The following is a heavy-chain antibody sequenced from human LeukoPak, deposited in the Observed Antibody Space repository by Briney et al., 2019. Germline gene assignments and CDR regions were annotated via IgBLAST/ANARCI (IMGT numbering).Heavy chain of an antibody. V-gene: IGHV3-7*01. CDR3: ARGHYQLT. J-gene: IGHJ5*02. D-gene: IGHD2-2*01. CDR1: GFTFRSYW. Sequence: GGSLRLSCAASGFTFRSYWMSWVRQAPGKGLEWVASIKEEGSEKHYVDSVKGRFTISRDNAKNSLYLQMNSLRAEDTAVYYCARGHYQLTWGQGILVTVSS. CDR2: IKEEGSEK.